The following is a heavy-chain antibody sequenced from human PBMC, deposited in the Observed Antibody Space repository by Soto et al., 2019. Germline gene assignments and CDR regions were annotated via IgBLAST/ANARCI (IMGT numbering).Heavy chain of an antibody. CDR1: GYTFTKYD. D-gene: IGHD2-15*01. CDR3: ARATRYCSPGSCSNLDN. J-gene: IGHJ4*02. Sequence: QVQLVQSGAEVKKPGASVRVSCKASGYTFTKYDINWVRQATGQGLEWMGWMNPNSGDTGSTQKFQGRVTMTRDTSISTAYMELSSLRSYDTAVYYCARATRYCSPGSCSNLDNWGQGTLVTVSS. V-gene: IGHV1-8*01. CDR2: MNPNSGDT.